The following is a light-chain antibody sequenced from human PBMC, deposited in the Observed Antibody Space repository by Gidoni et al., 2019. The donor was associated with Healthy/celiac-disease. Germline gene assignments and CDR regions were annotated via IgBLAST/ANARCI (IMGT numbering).Light chain of an antibody. CDR3: QQDGSSPLT. J-gene: IGKJ4*01. V-gene: IGKV3-20*01. CDR1: QSVSSSY. Sequence: EIVLTQSTGTLSLSPGERATLSCRASQSVSSSYLAWYQQKPGQAPRLLIYGASSRATGIPDRFSGSGSGTDFTRTISRLEPEDFAVYYCQQDGSSPLTFGGGTKVEIK. CDR2: GAS.